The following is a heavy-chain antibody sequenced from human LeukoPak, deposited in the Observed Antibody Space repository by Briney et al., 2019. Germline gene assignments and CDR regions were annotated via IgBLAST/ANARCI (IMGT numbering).Heavy chain of an antibody. CDR3: ARGRIAAAGTEWFDP. D-gene: IGHD6-13*01. CDR2: IYTSGST. CDR1: GGSISSGSYY. J-gene: IGHJ5*02. V-gene: IGHV4-61*02. Sequence: PSETLSLTCTVSGGSISSGSYYWSWIRQPAGKGLEWIGRIYTSGSTNYNPSLKSRVTISVDTSKNQFSLKLSSVTAADTAVYYCARGRIAAAGTEWFDPWGQGTLVTVSS.